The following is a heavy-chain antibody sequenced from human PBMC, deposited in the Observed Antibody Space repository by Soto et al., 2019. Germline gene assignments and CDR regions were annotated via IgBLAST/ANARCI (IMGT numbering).Heavy chain of an antibody. CDR2: IYPGDSDT. CDR3: ARRVAIRTNQHFDY. CDR1: GYSFTSYW. Sequence: GDSLKISCKGSGYSFTSYWIGWLRQMPGKALEWMGIIYPGDSDTRYSPSFQGQITISADKSISTAYLQWSSPKASDTAMYYCARRVAIRTNQHFDYRGKGTLVSVSS. J-gene: IGHJ4*02. V-gene: IGHV5-51*01.